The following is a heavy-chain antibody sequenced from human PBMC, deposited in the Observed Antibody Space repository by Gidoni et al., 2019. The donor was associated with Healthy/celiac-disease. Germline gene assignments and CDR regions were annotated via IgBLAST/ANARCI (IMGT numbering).Heavy chain of an antibody. CDR3: ARLRKIFGVVVTRGDWFDP. D-gene: IGHD3-3*01. Sequence: QLQLQESGPGLVKPSETLSLTCTVSGGSISSSSYYWGWIRQPPGKGLEWIGSIYYSGSTYYNPSLKSRVTISVDTSKNQFSLKLSSVTAADTAVYYCARLRKIFGVVVTRGDWFDPWGQGTLVTVSS. V-gene: IGHV4-39*01. CDR2: IYYSGST. J-gene: IGHJ5*02. CDR1: GGSISSSSYY.